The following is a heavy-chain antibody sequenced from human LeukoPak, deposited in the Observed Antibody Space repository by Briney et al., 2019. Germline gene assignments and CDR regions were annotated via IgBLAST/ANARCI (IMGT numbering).Heavy chain of an antibody. Sequence: SETLSLTCTVSGGSISSSSYYWGWIRQPPGKGLEWIGSIYYSGSTYYNPSLKSRVTISVDTSKNQFSLKLSSVTAADTAVYYCARRLHSPAWFDPWGQGTLVTVSS. CDR3: ARRLHSPAWFDP. CDR2: IYYSGST. CDR1: GGSISSSSYY. D-gene: IGHD1-26*01. V-gene: IGHV4-39*07. J-gene: IGHJ5*02.